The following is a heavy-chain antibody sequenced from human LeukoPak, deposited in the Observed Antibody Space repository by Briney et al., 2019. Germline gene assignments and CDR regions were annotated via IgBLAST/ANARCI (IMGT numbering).Heavy chain of an antibody. CDR1: GFTFSSYS. Sequence: PGRSLRLSCAASGFTFSSYSMNWVRQAPGKGLEWVSSISSSSSYIYYADSVKGRFTISRDNAKNSLYLQMNSLRAEDTAVYYCARAPVDYYDSSGYLQNDAFDIWGQGTLVTVSS. V-gene: IGHV3-21*04. CDR3: ARAPVDYYDSSGYLQNDAFDI. CDR2: ISSSSSYI. J-gene: IGHJ3*02. D-gene: IGHD3-22*01.